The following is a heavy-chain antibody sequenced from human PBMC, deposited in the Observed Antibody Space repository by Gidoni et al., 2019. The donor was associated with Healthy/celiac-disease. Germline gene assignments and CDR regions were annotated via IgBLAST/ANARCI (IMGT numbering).Heavy chain of an antibody. J-gene: IGHJ4*02. V-gene: IGHV3-21*01. Sequence: EVQLVESGGGLVKPGGSLRLSCAASGFTFSSYSMNWVRQAPGKGLEWVSSISSSSSYIYYADSVKGRFTISRDNAKNSLYLQMNSLRAEDTAVYYCARDWEVATTYFDYWGQGTLVTVSS. CDR1: GFTFSSYS. CDR2: ISSSSSYI. CDR3: ARDWEVATTYFDY. D-gene: IGHD5-12*01.